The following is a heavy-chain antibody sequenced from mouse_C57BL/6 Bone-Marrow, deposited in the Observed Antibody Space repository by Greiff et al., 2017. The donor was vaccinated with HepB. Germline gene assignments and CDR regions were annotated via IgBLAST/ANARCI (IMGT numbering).Heavy chain of an antibody. CDR3: ARVGPSLYAMDY. V-gene: IGHV1-52*01. CDR2: IDPSDSET. J-gene: IGHJ4*01. CDR1: GYTFTSYW. Sequence: QVHVKQPGAELVRPGSSVKLSCKASGYTFTSYWMHWVKQRPIQGLEWIGNIDPSDSETHYNQKFKDKATLTVDKSSSTAYMQLSSLTSEDSAVYYCARVGPSLYAMDYWGQGTSVTVSS.